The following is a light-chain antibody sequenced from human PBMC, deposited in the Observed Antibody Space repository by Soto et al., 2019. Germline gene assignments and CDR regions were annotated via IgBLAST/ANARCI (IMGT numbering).Light chain of an antibody. CDR1: QSVSIY. CDR3: QQRSNWPPKIT. CDR2: DAS. J-gene: IGKJ5*01. V-gene: IGKV3-11*01. Sequence: EIVLAQSPATPSLSPGERATLSCRASQSVSIYLAWYQQKPGQAPRLLIYDASNRATGIPARFSGSGSGTDFTLTISSLEPEDFAVYYCQQRSNWPPKITFGQGTRLEIK.